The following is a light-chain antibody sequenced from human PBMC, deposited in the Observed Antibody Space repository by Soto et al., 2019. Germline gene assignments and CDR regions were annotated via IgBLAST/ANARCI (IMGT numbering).Light chain of an antibody. Sequence: QSVLTQPPSASGSPGQSVTISCTGTSSDVGAYNYVSWYQQHPGKAPKLLIYEVIKRPSGVPDRFSGSKSGNSASLTVSGLQGDDEADYYCSSYAGRDNLVFGGGTKLTVL. CDR3: SSYAGRDNLV. CDR1: SSDVGAYNY. CDR2: EVI. J-gene: IGLJ3*02. V-gene: IGLV2-8*01.